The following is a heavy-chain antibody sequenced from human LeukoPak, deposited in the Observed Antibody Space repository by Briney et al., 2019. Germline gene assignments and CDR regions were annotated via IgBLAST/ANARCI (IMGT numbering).Heavy chain of an antibody. V-gene: IGHV4-38-2*01. Sequence: SETLSLTCAVSGYSISSGYYWGWIRQPPGKGLEWIGSIYHSGSTYYNPSLKSRVTISVDTSKSQFSLKLSSVTAADTAVYYCARFVRYSSSWFSHQFDYWGQGTLVTVSS. J-gene: IGHJ4*02. CDR2: IYHSGST. CDR1: GYSISSGYY. D-gene: IGHD6-13*01. CDR3: ARFVRYSSSWFSHQFDY.